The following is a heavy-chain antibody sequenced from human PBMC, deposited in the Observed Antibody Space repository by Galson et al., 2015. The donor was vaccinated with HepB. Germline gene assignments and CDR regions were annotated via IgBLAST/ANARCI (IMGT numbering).Heavy chain of an antibody. V-gene: IGHV3-23*01. CDR1: GFTFSSYA. J-gene: IGHJ4*02. CDR2: ISGSGGST. CDR3: AKEHLGYSYGYVDYVFDY. D-gene: IGHD5-18*01. Sequence: LRLSCAASGFTFSSYAMSWVRQAPGKGLEWVSAISGSGGSTYYADSVKGRFTISRDNSKNTLYLQMNSLRAEDTAVYYCAKEHLGYSYGYVDYVFDYWGQGTLVTVSS.